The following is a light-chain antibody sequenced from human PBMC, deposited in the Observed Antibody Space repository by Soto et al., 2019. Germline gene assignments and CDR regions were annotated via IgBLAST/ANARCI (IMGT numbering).Light chain of an antibody. V-gene: IGKV3-20*01. J-gene: IGKJ5*01. Sequence: EIVLTQSPGTLSLSPGERATLSCRASQSVSSNYFAWFQQKPGQAPRRLIHLASTRATGIPDRFSGSGSGTDFTIKVSRMEPEDVEVYYCQQYGSSPITXGQGTRLEIK. CDR2: LAS. CDR1: QSVSSNY. CDR3: QQYGSSPIT.